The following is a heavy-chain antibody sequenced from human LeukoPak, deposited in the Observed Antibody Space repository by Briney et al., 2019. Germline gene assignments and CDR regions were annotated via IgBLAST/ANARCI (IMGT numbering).Heavy chain of an antibody. D-gene: IGHD6-6*01. CDR3: ARRPRGSSYAFDI. J-gene: IGHJ3*02. CDR2: IYYSGCT. Sequence: SETLSLTCAVYGGSFSGYYWGWIRQPPGKGLEWIGSIYYSGCTYYNPSLKSRVTISVDTSKNQFSLKLSSVTAADTAVYYCARRPRGSSYAFDIWGQGTMVTVSS. V-gene: IGHV4-39*01. CDR1: GGSFSGYY.